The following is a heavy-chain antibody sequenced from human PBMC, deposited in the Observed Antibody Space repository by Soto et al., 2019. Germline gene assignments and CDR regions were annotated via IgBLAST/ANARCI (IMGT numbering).Heavy chain of an antibody. Sequence: GGSLRLSCAASGFTFSSCAMHWVRQAPGKGLEWVAVIIYDGSDKYYADSVQGRFTISRDNSKNTLYLQMNSLRDEDTAVNYCAKDRITIFGVVRYMDVWGKGTTVTVSS. D-gene: IGHD3-3*01. CDR3: AKDRITIFGVVRYMDV. J-gene: IGHJ6*03. CDR2: IIYDGSDK. CDR1: GFTFSSCA. V-gene: IGHV3-30-3*01.